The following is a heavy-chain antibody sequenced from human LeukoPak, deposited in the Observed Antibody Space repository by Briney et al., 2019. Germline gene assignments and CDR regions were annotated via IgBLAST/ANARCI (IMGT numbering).Heavy chain of an antibody. CDR2: ISSSSSTI. Sequence: GGSLRLSCAASGFTFSSYSMNWVRQAPGKGLEWVSYISSSSSTIYYADSVKGRFTISRDNAKNSLYLQMNSLRAEDTAVYYCARALGYCSSTSCYDGSPHFDYWGQGTLVTVSS. CDR1: GFTFSSYS. D-gene: IGHD2-2*01. CDR3: ARALGYCSSTSCYDGSPHFDY. J-gene: IGHJ4*02. V-gene: IGHV3-48*01.